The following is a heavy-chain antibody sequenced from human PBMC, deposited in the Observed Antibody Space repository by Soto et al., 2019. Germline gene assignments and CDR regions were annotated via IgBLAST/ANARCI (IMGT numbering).Heavy chain of an antibody. J-gene: IGHJ6*02. CDR2: IYYSGST. CDR1: GGSISSYY. CDR3: ARVGLVPLWHIYGMDV. V-gene: IGHV4-59*01. Sequence: QVQLQESGPGLVKPSETLSLTCTVSGGSISSYYWSWIRQPPGKGLEWIGYIYYSGSTNYNPSLNSRVTISVPPSKNQFSLKLSSVTAADTAVYYCARVGLVPLWHIYGMDVWGQGTTVTVSS. D-gene: IGHD5-18*01.